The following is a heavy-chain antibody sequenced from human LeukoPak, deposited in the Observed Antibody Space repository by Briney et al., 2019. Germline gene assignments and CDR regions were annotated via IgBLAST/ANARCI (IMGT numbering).Heavy chain of an antibody. J-gene: IGHJ1*01. D-gene: IGHD2-2*01. V-gene: IGHV4-39*01. Sequence: SETLSLTCTVSGGSISSSSYYWGWIRQPPGKGLEWIGSIYYSGSTYYNPSLKSRVTISVDTSKNQFSLKLSSVTAADTAVYYCARHIVEVPAALNWGQGTLVTVSS. CDR3: ARHIVEVPAALN. CDR2: IYYSGST. CDR1: GGSISSSSYY.